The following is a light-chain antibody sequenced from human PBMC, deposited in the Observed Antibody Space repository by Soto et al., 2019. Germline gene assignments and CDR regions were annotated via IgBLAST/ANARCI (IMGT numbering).Light chain of an antibody. J-gene: IGKJ2*01. V-gene: IGKV1-27*01. CDR3: QKYNSAPHT. CDR2: AAS. CDR1: QGISNY. Sequence: DIQIPQSPSSLSASVGDRVTITCRASQGISNYLAWYQQKPGKVPKLLIYAASTLQSGVPSRFSGSGSGTDFTLTISSLQPEDVATYYFQKYNSAPHTFGQGTKLEIK.